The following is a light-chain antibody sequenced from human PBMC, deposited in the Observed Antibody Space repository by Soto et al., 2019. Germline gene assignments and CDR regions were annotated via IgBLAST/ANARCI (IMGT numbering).Light chain of an antibody. CDR1: SSNVGSYNL. CDR3: CSYAGSSTFVL. V-gene: IGLV2-23*02. CDR2: EVS. J-gene: IGLJ2*01. Sequence: QYALTQPASVSGSPGQSITISCTGTSSNVGSYNLVSWYQQHPGKAPKLIIYEVSKRPSGVSNRFSGSKSGNTASLTISGLQAEDEADYYCCSYAGSSTFVLIGGGTKLTVL.